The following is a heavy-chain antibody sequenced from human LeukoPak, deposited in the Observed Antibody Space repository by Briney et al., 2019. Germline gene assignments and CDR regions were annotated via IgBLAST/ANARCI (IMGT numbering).Heavy chain of an antibody. CDR2: IKESGDIT. V-gene: IGHV3-23*01. CDR1: GFTFSSYS. CDR3: AKYCSGATCSGY. D-gene: IGHD2-15*01. Sequence: PGGSLRLSCAASGFTFSSYSMCWVRQAPGKGPERVSGIKESGDITYYADSVKGRFTISRDNSKNTLYLQMNSLRAEDTAKYYCAKYCSGATCSGYWGQGTLVTVSS. J-gene: IGHJ4*02.